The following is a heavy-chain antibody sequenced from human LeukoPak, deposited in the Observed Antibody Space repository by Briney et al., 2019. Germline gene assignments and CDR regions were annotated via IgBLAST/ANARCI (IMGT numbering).Heavy chain of an antibody. CDR3: ARDQGSLTRSWYTGY. D-gene: IGHD6-13*01. J-gene: IGHJ4*02. Sequence: ASVKVSCKASGYTFTGYHINWVRQAPGQGLEWMGRINPYNDETNFAQKFQGRVTMTRDTSITTAYMDLSSLTPDDTAVYCCARDQGSLTRSWYTGYWGQGTQVTVSS. CDR2: INPYNDET. V-gene: IGHV1-2*06. CDR1: GYTFTGYH.